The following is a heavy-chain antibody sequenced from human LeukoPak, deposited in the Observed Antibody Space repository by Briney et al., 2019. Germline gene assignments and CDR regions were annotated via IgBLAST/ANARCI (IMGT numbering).Heavy chain of an antibody. CDR1: GFTFSNYA. Sequence: PGGSLRLSCAASGFTFSNYAMHWVRQAPGKGLEYVSGISSNGGSTFYASSVKGRFTISRDNSKNTLYLQMNSLRAEDTAVYYCATSPVSSGGWYTRTYYFDYWGQGTLVTASS. J-gene: IGHJ4*02. V-gene: IGHV3-64*01. D-gene: IGHD6-19*01. CDR3: ATSPVSSGGWYTRTYYFDY. CDR2: ISSNGGST.